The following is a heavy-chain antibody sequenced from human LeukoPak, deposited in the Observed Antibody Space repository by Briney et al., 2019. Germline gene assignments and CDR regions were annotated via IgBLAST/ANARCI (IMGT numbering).Heavy chain of an antibody. D-gene: IGHD2-15*01. CDR1: GFTFSNYG. CDR2: MSYDGSNE. CDR3: AKPMGSCSGGNCYSFDY. J-gene: IGHJ4*02. V-gene: IGHV3-30*18. Sequence: PGGSLRLSCAASGFTFSNYGMHWVRQAPGKELEWVAVMSYDGSNEDYADSVKGRFTIFRDNSKDTLYLQMNSVRAEDTAVYYCAKPMGSCSGGNCYSFDYWGQGTLVTVSS.